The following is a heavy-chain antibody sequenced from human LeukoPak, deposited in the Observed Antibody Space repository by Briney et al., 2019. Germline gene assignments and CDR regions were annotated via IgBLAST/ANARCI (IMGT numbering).Heavy chain of an antibody. CDR2: IKGDGSIT. CDR3: ASWAAPPCIFGAYMDV. Sequence: GGSLRLSCAASGFTFSTYWMHWVRQAPGKGLVWVSRIKGDGSITNYAASVKGRFTNSRDNAKNTLYLQMNSLRVEDTAVYYCASWAAPPCIFGAYMDVWGKGTTVTVSS. V-gene: IGHV3-74*01. D-gene: IGHD3-3*02. CDR1: GFTFSTYW. J-gene: IGHJ6*03.